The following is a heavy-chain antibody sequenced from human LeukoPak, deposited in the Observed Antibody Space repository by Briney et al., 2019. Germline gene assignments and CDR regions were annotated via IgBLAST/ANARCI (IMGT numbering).Heavy chain of an antibody. CDR1: GFTFSSYA. V-gene: IGHV3-23*01. CDR3: AKAGDYDILTGPAPDY. CDR2: ISGSGGST. J-gene: IGHJ4*02. D-gene: IGHD3-9*01. Sequence: GGSLRLSCAASGFTFSSYAMSWVRQAPGKGLEWVSAISGSGGSTYYADFVKGRFTISRDNSKNTLYLQMNSLRAEDTAVYYCAKAGDYDILTGPAPDYWGQGTLVTVSS.